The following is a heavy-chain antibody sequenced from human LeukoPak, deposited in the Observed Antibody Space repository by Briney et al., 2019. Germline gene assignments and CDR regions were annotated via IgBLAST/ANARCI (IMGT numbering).Heavy chain of an antibody. J-gene: IGHJ4*02. D-gene: IGHD2-21*02. V-gene: IGHV3-53*01. CDR3: ARGVTAQWFDY. Sequence: GGSLRLACAASGLTVSSNYMSWVRQAPGKGLEWVSVIYSGGSTYYADSVKGRFTISRDNSKNTLYLQMNSLRAEGTAVYYCARGVTAQWFDYWGQGTLVTVSS. CDR1: GLTVSSNY. CDR2: IYSGGST.